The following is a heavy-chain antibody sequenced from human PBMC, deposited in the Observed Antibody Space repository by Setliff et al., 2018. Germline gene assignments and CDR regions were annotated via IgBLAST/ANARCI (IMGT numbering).Heavy chain of an antibody. Sequence: SETLSLTCTVSGGSISESFWSWIRQPAGKGLEWIGRINVSWSTDYSPSLKSRVTMSVDTAKNEFSLRLTSVTAADTAVYYCAWGPDLTAVGNEYFYGMDVWGQGATVT. J-gene: IGHJ6*02. CDR1: GGSISESF. D-gene: IGHD5-18*01. CDR3: AWGPDLTAVGNEYFYGMDV. CDR2: INVSWST. V-gene: IGHV4-4*07.